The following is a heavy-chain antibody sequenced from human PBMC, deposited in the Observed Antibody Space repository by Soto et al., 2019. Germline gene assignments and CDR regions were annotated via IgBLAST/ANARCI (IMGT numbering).Heavy chain of an antibody. CDR2: IYYSWST. CDR1: GGSISSGDYY. V-gene: IGHV4-30-4*01. CDR3: AREVYCTNGVCYINCFDY. Sequence: QVQLQESGPGLVKPSQTLSLTCTVSGGSISSGDYYWSWIRQPPGKGLEWIGYIYYSWSTYYNPSLKSRVTISVDTSKNQFSLKLSSVTAADTAVYYCAREVYCTNGVCYINCFDYWGQGTLVTVSS. D-gene: IGHD2-8*01. J-gene: IGHJ4*02.